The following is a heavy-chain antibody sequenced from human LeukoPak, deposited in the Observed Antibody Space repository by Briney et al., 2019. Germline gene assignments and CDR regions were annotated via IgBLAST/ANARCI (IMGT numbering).Heavy chain of an antibody. CDR3: ARDRITMVRGVITGSFDY. Sequence: GGSLRLSCAASGFIVSNKYMNWVRQAPGKGLEWVSVINGDGRTFYADSVKGRFTISRDNSKNTLYLQMNSLRAEDTAVYYCARDRITMVRGVITGSFDYWGQGTLVTVSS. CDR2: INGDGRT. D-gene: IGHD3-10*01. J-gene: IGHJ4*02. V-gene: IGHV3-66*01. CDR1: GFIVSNKY.